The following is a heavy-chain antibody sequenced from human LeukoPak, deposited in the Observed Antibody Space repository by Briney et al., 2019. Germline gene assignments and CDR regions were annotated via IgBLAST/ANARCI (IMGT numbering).Heavy chain of an antibody. CDR2: TYYSGST. Sequence: SETLSLTCTVSGGSISTYYWSWIRQPPGKGLEWIGYTYYSGSTNYNPSLKSRVTISVDTSKNQFSLKLSSVTAADTAVYYCARYVSGPAGDFDYWGQGTLVTVSS. CDR1: GGSISTYY. J-gene: IGHJ4*02. CDR3: ARYVSGPAGDFDY. D-gene: IGHD2-15*01. V-gene: IGHV4-59*08.